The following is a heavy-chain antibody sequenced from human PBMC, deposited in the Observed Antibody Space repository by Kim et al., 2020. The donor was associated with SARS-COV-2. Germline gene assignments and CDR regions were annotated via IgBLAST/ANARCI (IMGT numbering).Heavy chain of an antibody. CDR1: GGSFSGYY. J-gene: IGHJ4*02. Sequence: SETLSLTCAVYGGSFSGYYWSWIRQPPGKGLEWIGEINHSGSTNYNPSLKSRVTISVDTSKNQFSLKLSSVTAADTAVYYCARLRGSGSYYNNLDYWGQGTLVTVSS. V-gene: IGHV4-34*01. CDR3: ARLRGSGSYYNNLDY. D-gene: IGHD3-10*01. CDR2: INHSGST.